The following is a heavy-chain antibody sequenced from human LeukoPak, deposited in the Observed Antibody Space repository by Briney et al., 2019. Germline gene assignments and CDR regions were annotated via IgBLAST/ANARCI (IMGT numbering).Heavy chain of an antibody. CDR1: RFTFSSYA. J-gene: IGHJ6*04. V-gene: IGHV3-23*01. D-gene: IGHD5-18*01. CDR2: ISGSGGST. CDR3: AKDPGSYGLYYYYYGMDV. Sequence: GGSLRLSCAASRFTFSSYAMIWVRQAPGRGLEWLSAISGSGGSTYYADSVKGRFTISRDNSKNTLYLQMNSLRAEDTAVYYCAKDPGSYGLYYYYYGMDVWGKGTTVTVSS.